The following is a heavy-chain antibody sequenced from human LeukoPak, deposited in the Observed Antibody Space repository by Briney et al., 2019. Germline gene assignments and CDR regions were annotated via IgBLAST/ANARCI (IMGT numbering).Heavy chain of an antibody. CDR3: AKGRTVLNDALDV. V-gene: IGHV3-23*01. J-gene: IGHJ3*01. Sequence: GGSLRLSCAASGFSFSNYAISWVRQAPGKGWEGVSVIRGSGGTTFYADPVKGRFTISRDNSNNTLYLQMNSLRVGDTAVYYCAKGRTVLNDALDVWGQGTMVTVSS. CDR2: IRGSGGTT. D-gene: IGHD4-11*01. CDR1: GFSFSNYA.